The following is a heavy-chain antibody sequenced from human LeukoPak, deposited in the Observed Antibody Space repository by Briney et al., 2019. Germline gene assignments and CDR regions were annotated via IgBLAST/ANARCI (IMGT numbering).Heavy chain of an antibody. CDR1: GYTFTGYY. CDR3: ARGTVTTSH. CDR2: IIPILGIA. J-gene: IGHJ4*02. V-gene: IGHV1-69*04. D-gene: IGHD4-17*01. Sequence: ASVKVSCKASGYTFTGYYMHWVRQAPGQGLEWMGRIIPILGIANYAQKLQGRVTITADKSTSTAYMELSSLRSEDTAVYYCARGTVTTSHWGQGTLVTVSS.